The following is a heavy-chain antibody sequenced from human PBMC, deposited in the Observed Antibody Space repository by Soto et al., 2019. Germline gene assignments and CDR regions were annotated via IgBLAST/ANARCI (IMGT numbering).Heavy chain of an antibody. CDR2: IIPMFGTA. V-gene: IGHV1-69*01. Sequence: QVVLVQSGAEMKNPGSSVKVSCKAPGGTFGRNAINWVRQAPGQGLEWMGGIIPMFGTANHAQKFRDRIMITADESTNTVYLEVNSLRSEDTAIYYCARPQGSGWRFNALDFWGQGTKVIVSS. CDR1: GGTFGRNA. CDR3: ARPQGSGWRFNALDF. J-gene: IGHJ3*01. D-gene: IGHD6-19*01.